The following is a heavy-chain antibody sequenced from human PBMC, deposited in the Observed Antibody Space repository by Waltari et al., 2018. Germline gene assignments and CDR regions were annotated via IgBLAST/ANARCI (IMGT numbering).Heavy chain of an antibody. V-gene: IGHV3-33*07. Sequence: QVHLVESGGSVVQPGTSLRPSCAASGFSVSNYGMFWVRQSPGKGLEWVALIWYDGTKANYEDSVKGRFTISKDNSKNTLFLQMNSLRDGDTAVYFCARDLSFGSLDYGGQGTLVTVSS. CDR3: ARDLSFGSLDY. CDR1: GFSVSNYG. D-gene: IGHD3-10*01. CDR2: IWYDGTKA. J-gene: IGHJ4*02.